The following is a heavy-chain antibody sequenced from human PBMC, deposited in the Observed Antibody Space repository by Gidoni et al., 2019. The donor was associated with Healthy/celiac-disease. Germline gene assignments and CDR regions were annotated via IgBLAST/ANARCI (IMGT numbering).Heavy chain of an antibody. V-gene: IGHV3-48*01. CDR3: AREGGIAVAGDYYYGMDV. J-gene: IGHJ6*02. Sequence: EVQLVESGGGLVQPGGSLRLSCQASGFTFSSYSLNWVRQAPGKGLEWVSYISSSSSTIYYADSVKGRFTISRDNAKNSLYLQMNSLRAEDTAVYYCAREGGIAVAGDYYYGMDVWGQGTTVTVSS. D-gene: IGHD6-19*01. CDR1: GFTFSSYS. CDR2: ISSSSSTI.